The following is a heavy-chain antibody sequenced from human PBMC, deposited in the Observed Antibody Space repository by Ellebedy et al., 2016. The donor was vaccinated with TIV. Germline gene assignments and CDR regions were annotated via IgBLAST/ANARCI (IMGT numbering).Heavy chain of an antibody. Sequence: GESLKISCAASGFAFSRYWMHWVRQAPGKGLEWVANVKEDGNEQYDVDSVKGRFTISRDNAKNSLYLQMNSLRAEDTAVYYCVRDIFTAPGYGMDVWGQGTTVTVAS. CDR3: VRDIFTAPGYGMDV. J-gene: IGHJ6*02. CDR2: VKEDGNEQ. V-gene: IGHV3-7*03. CDR1: GFAFSRYW. D-gene: IGHD1-14*01.